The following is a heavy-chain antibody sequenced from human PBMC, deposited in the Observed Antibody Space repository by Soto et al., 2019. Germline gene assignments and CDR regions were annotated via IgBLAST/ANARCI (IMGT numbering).Heavy chain of an antibody. Sequence: EVQLVESGGGLIQPGGSLRLSCSASGFTVSSNYMSWVRQAPGKGLEWVSVIYSGGTTYYADSVKGRFTISRDNSKNTLYLQVNSLRVEDTAMYYCAREGFRTGTTCDYWGQGTLVTVSS. CDR3: AREGFRTGTTCDY. CDR1: GFTVSSNY. V-gene: IGHV3-53*01. D-gene: IGHD1-1*01. J-gene: IGHJ4*02. CDR2: IYSGGTT.